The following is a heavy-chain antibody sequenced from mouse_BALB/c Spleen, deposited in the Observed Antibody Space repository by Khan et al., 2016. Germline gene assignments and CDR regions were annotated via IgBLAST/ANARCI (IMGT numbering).Heavy chain of an antibody. J-gene: IGHJ3*01. Sequence: QIQLVQSGPELKKPGETVKISCKASGYTFTNYGMNWVKQAPGKGLKWMGWINTYTGEPTYADDFKGRFAFSLETSASTAYLQINNLKNEDTATYSSARDVITTSGASAYWGQGTLVTVSA. CDR3: ARDVITTSGASAY. V-gene: IGHV9-3-1*01. D-gene: IGHD2-4*01. CDR1: GYTFTNYG. CDR2: INTYTGEP.